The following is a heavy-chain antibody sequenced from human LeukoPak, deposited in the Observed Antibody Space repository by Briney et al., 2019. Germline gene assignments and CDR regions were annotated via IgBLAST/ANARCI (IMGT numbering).Heavy chain of an antibody. V-gene: IGHV3-9*01. D-gene: IGHD2-15*01. CDR1: GFTFDDYA. CDR2: ISWNSGSI. J-gene: IGHJ4*02. Sequence: GRSLRLSCAASGFTFDDYAMHWVRQAPGKGLEWVSGISWNSGSIGYADSVKGRFTISRDNAKNSLYLQMNSLRAEDTASYYCAKDMVGVTQTFYYFDYWGQGTLVTVSS. CDR3: AKDMVGVTQTFYYFDY.